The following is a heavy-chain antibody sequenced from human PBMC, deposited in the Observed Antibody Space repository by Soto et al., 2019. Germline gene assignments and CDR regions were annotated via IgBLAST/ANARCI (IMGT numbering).Heavy chain of an antibody. CDR1: GGSISSSNW. CDR3: ARWATDNNFYYYGMAV. V-gene: IGHV4-4*02. CDR2: IYHSGST. Sequence: SETLSLTCAVSGGSISSSNWWSWVRQPPGKGLEWIGEIYHSGSTNYNPSLKSRVTISVDKSKNQFSLKLSSVTAADTAVYYCARWATDNNFYYYGMAVWGQGTTVTVSS. J-gene: IGHJ6*02. D-gene: IGHD4-4*01.